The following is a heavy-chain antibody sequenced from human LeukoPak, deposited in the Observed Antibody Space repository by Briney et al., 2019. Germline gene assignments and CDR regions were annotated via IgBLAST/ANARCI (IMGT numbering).Heavy chain of an antibody. D-gene: IGHD2-15*01. V-gene: IGHV3-23*01. CDR3: AKQLGYCSDGSCYFPY. CDR2: ISNNGGYT. J-gene: IGHJ4*02. Sequence: GGSLRLACAASGFTFSSSAMSWVRQAPGKGLEWVSAISNNGGYTYYADSVQGRFTNSGDNSKSTLCLQMNSLRAEDTAVYYCAKQLGYCSDGSCYFPYWGQGTLVTVSS. CDR1: GFTFSSSA.